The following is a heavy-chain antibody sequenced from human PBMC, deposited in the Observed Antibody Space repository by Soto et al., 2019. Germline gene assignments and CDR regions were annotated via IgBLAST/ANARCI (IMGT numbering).Heavy chain of an antibody. J-gene: IGHJ3*02. CDR2: ISAYNGNT. CDR1: GYTFTSYG. CDR3: ARAPRYYDSSGHAFDI. V-gene: IGHV1-18*04. Sequence: GASVKVSFKASGYTFTSYGISWVRQAPGQGLEWMGWISAYNGNTNYAQKLQGRVTMTTDTSTSTAYMELRSLRSDDTAVYYCARAPRYYDSSGHAFDIWGQGTMVTVSS. D-gene: IGHD3-22*01.